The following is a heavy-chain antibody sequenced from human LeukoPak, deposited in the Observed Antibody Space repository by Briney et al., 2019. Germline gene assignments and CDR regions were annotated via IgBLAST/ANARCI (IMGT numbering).Heavy chain of an antibody. CDR2: IIPILGTA. V-gene: IGHV1-69*05. J-gene: IGHJ3*02. CDR1: GGTFSSYA. CDR3: ARPVVTAGHDAFDI. Sequence: GASVKVSCKASGGTFSSYAISWVRQAPGQGLEWMGGIIPILGTANYAQKFQGRVTITTDESTSTAYMELSSLRSEDTAVYYCARPVVTAGHDAFDIWGQGTMVTVSS. D-gene: IGHD2-21*02.